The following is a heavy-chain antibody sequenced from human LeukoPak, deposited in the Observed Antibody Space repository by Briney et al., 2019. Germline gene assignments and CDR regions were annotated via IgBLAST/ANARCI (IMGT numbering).Heavy chain of an antibody. J-gene: IGHJ4*01. CDR2: ISDGGYNT. V-gene: IGHV3-23*01. Sequence: GGSLRLSCAASGFTFTGHAMTRVRQAPGEELEGISTISDGGYNTYHADSVKRRFTISRDNSKYPLYLQTNGQRAEGTAVEHVSRVRGSYSFDYWGQGTPVAVSS. CDR1: GFTFTGHA. CDR3: SRVRGSYSFDY. D-gene: IGHD1-26*01.